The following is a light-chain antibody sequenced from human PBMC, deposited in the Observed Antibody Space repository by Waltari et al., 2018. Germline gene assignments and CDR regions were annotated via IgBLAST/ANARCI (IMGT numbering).Light chain of an antibody. CDR3: MQALQTPPT. J-gene: IGKJ1*01. Sequence: DIVMTQSPVSLSVTPGEPASISCRSSQSLLHNNGYNFLDWYLQKPGQSPQLLIYLGSPRASGVPDRFSASGSGTDFTLKISRVEAEDVAVYYCMQALQTPPTFGQGTKVEIK. CDR2: LGS. V-gene: IGKV2-28*01. CDR1: QSLLHNNGYNF.